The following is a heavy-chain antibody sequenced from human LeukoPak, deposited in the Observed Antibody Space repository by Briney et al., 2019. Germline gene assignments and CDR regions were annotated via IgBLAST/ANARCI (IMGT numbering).Heavy chain of an antibody. CDR2: ISWNSGSI. CDR1: GFTFDDYA. D-gene: IGHD4-17*01. CDR3: AKDIDGYGDDPFDY. J-gene: IGHJ4*02. Sequence: PGRSLRLSCAASGFTFDDYAMHWVRQAPGKGLEWVSGISWNSGSIGYADSVKGRFTISRDNAKNSLYLQMNSLRAEDTALYYCAKDIDGYGDDPFDYWGQGTLVTVSS. V-gene: IGHV3-9*01.